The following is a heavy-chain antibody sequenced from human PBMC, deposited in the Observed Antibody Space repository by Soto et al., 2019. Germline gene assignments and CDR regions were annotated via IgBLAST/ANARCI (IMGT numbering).Heavy chain of an antibody. J-gene: IGHJ4*02. CDR2: IWYDGSNK. D-gene: IGHD1-1*01. V-gene: IGHV3-33*01. CDR1: GFTFSSYG. Sequence: GGSLRLSCAASGFTFSSYGMNWVRQAPGKGLEWVAVIWYDGSNKYYADSEKGRFTISRDNSKNTLYLQMNSLSAEDTAVYYWATTGERSYNFDYWGQGTLVTVSS. CDR3: ATTGERSYNFDY.